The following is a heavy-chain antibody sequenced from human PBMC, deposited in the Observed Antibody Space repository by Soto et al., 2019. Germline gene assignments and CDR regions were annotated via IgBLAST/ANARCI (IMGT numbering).Heavy chain of an antibody. CDR2: IRGDGGQT. CDR1: GFTFTSYG. D-gene: IGHD6-19*01. V-gene: IGHV3-23*01. J-gene: IGHJ4*02. CDR3: ARETISPGYSSGWPDY. Sequence: VGSLRLSCTASGFTFTSYGMGWVRQAPGKGLQWVSTIRGDGGQTDYTDSVKGRFSISRDNSKNTVYLQMDSLRAADTAMYFCARETISPGYSSGWPDYWGQGTLVTVSS.